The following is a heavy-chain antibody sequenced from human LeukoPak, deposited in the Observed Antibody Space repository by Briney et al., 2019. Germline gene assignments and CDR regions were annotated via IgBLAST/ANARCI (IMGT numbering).Heavy chain of an antibody. D-gene: IGHD7-27*01. Sequence: GGSLRLSCAASGFTFDDYTMHWVRQTPGRGLEWVALISSNGRFIYYGDSVEGRFTISRDNSKDSLDLQMNSLRSEDSGLYYCAKVRVANWGWDYFDHWGQGTLVTVSS. CDR2: ISSNGRFI. V-gene: IGHV3-43*01. CDR3: AKVRVANWGWDYFDH. J-gene: IGHJ4*02. CDR1: GFTFDDYT.